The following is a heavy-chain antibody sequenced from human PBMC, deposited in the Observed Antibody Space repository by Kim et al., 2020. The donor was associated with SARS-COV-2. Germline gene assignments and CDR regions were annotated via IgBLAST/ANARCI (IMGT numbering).Heavy chain of an antibody. V-gene: IGHV4-61*02. CDR2: IYTSGST. Sequence: SETLSLTCTVSGGSISSGSYYWSWIRQPAGNGLEWIGRIYTSGSTNYNSSLKSRVTISVDTSKNQFSLKLSSVTAADTAVYYCAREPYYSNYVNWFDPWGQGTLVTVSS. J-gene: IGHJ5*02. CDR1: GGSISSGSYY. CDR3: AREPYYSNYVNWFDP. D-gene: IGHD4-4*01.